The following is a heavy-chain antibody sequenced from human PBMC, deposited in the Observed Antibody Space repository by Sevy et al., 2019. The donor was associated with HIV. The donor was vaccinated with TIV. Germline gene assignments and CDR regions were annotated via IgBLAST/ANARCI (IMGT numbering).Heavy chain of an antibody. V-gene: IGHV4-59*01. J-gene: IGHJ6*03. CDR3: AREGYYDSSGYVRTAYYYYMDV. CDR1: GGSISSYY. D-gene: IGHD3-22*01. CDR2: IYYSGST. Sequence: ETLSLTCTVSGGSISSYYWSWIRQPPGKGLEWIGYIYYSGSTNYNPSLKSRVTISVDTSKNQFSLKLSSVTAADTAVYYCAREGYYDSSGYVRTAYYYYMDVWGKGTTVTVSS.